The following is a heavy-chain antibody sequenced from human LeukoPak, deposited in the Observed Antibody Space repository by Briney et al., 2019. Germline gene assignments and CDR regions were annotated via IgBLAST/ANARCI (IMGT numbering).Heavy chain of an antibody. J-gene: IGHJ6*03. Sequence: GGSLRLSCAASGFTFSDSAMSWVRQAPGEGLECVSGISGSGGSTYYADSVKGRFTISRDNSKNTLYLQMNSLRAEDTAVYYCAKRRGDHYDSSGYRYYYYYYMDIWGKGTTVTVSS. CDR3: AKRRGDHYDSSGYRYYYYYYMDI. CDR1: GFTFSDSA. CDR2: ISGSGGST. V-gene: IGHV3-23*01. D-gene: IGHD3-22*01.